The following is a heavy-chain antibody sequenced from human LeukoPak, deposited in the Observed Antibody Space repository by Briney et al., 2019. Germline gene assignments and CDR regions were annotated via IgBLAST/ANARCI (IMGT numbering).Heavy chain of an antibody. D-gene: IGHD6-13*01. CDR3: ARELVSSSWSSHYYYYMDV. V-gene: IGHV3-7*01. CDR2: INQGGSEK. J-gene: IGHJ6*03. CDR1: GFTFISYW. Sequence: GGSLRLSCAASGFTFISYWMSWVRQAPGKGLEWVANINQGGSEKYYVDSVKGRFTISRDNAKNSLYLQMNSLRAEDTAVYYCARELVSSSWSSHYYYYMDVWGKGTTVTISS.